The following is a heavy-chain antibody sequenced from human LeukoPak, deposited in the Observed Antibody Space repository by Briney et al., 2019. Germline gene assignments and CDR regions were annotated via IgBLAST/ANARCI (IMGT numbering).Heavy chain of an antibody. Sequence: GGSPRLSCAASGFTFSNYGMNWVRQAPGKGLEWVSYISSSSSTIYYADSVKGRFTTSRGNAKKSLYLQMNSLRAEDTAVYYCARAPPHYGDSCFDYWGQGTLVTVSS. CDR1: GFTFSNYG. V-gene: IGHV3-48*01. CDR3: ARAPPHYGDSCFDY. CDR2: ISSSSSTI. D-gene: IGHD4-17*01. J-gene: IGHJ4*02.